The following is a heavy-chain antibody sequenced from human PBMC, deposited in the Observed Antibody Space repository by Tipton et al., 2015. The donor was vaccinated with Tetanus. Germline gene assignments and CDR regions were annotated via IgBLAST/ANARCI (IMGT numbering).Heavy chain of an antibody. CDR1: GSSISSSSYY. CDR3: ARVDTAMAGDY. Sequence: TLSLTCTVSGSSISSSSYYWGWIRQPPGKGLEWIGSIYYSGSTYYNPSLKSRVTISVDTSKNQFSLKLSSVTAADTAVYYCARVDTAMAGDYWGQGTLVTVSS. J-gene: IGHJ4*02. CDR2: IYYSGST. V-gene: IGHV4-39*01. D-gene: IGHD5-18*01.